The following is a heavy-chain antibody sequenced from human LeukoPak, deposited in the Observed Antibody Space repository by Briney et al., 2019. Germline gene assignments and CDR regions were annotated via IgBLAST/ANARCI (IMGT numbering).Heavy chain of an antibody. Sequence: PSETLSLTCAVSGASISGSGYYLGWIRQPPGKGLEWIGNIYYTGSTYYNASLQSRVTISIDMSKNQFSLRLSSVTAADTAVYYCARGDSSSWDAFDIWGQGTMVTVSS. CDR2: IYYTGST. CDR3: ARGDSSSWDAFDI. D-gene: IGHD3-22*01. J-gene: IGHJ3*02. CDR1: GASISGSGYY. V-gene: IGHV4-39*01.